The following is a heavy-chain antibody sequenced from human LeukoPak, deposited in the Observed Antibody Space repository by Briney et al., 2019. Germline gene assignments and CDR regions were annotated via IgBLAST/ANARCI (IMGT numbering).Heavy chain of an antibody. CDR2: IYYSGST. J-gene: IGHJ2*01. D-gene: IGHD6-13*01. V-gene: IGHV4-59*01. CDR1: GGSISNYY. CDR3: ARVYYSSSYDYWYFDL. Sequence: SETLSLTCTVSGGSISNYYWSWIRQPPGKGLEWIRYIYYSGSTNYNPSLKSRVTVSVDTSKNQFSLELSSVTAADTAVYYRARVYYSSSYDYWYFDLWGRGTLVTVSS.